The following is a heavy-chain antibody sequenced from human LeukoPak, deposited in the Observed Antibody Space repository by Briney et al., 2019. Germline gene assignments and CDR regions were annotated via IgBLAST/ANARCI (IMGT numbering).Heavy chain of an antibody. Sequence: SETLSLTCAVSGDSISSSNWWNWVRQSPGKGLEWIGEIFQSGSTSYNPSLKSRVTISVDTSKNQFSLKLSSVTAADTAVYYCARDRIVVVPAANLGVRPDYYYYGMDVWGQGTTVTVSS. D-gene: IGHD2-2*01. J-gene: IGHJ6*02. CDR1: GDSISSSNW. CDR2: IFQSGST. CDR3: ARDRIVVVPAANLGVRPDYYYYGMDV. V-gene: IGHV4-4*02.